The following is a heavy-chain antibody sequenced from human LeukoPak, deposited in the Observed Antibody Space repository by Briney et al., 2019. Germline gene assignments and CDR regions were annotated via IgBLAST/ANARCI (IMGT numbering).Heavy chain of an antibody. J-gene: IGHJ5*02. V-gene: IGHV1-69*02. CDR3: ARALYGSGLQWFDP. CDR2: IIPILGIA. CDR1: GGTFSSYT. D-gene: IGHD3-10*01. Sequence: SVKVSCKASGGTFSSYTISWVRHAPGQGLGWMGRIIPILGIANYAQKFQGRVTITADKSTSTAYMELSSLRSEDTAVYYCARALYGSGLQWFDPWGQGTLVTVSS.